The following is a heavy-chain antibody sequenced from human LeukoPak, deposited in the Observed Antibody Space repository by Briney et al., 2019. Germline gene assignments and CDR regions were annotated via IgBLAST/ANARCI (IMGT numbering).Heavy chain of an antibody. CDR2: INYSGST. CDR3: ARHRTSGWGLDY. Sequence: PSETLSLTCAVYGGSFSGYYWSWIRQPPGEGLEWIGEINYSGSTNYNPSLTSRVTISVDTSKNQFSLKLSSVTAADTALYYCARHRTSGWGLDYWGQGTLVTVSS. V-gene: IGHV4-34*01. J-gene: IGHJ4*02. CDR1: GGSFSGYY. D-gene: IGHD6-19*01.